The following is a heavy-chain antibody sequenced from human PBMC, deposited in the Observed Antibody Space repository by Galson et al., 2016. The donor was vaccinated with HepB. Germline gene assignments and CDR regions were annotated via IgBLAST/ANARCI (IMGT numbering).Heavy chain of an antibody. CDR3: ARDGWFPSRNRSLGRYYGMDV. D-gene: IGHD3-10*01. CDR2: IWYDGSNK. Sequence: LRLSCAASGFTFTNYGMHWVRQAPGKGLEWVTIIWYDGSNKYYADSVQGRFTISRDNSKNTLYLQMNSLRAEDTAVYYCARDGWFPSRNRSLGRYYGMDVWGQGTTVTVSS. V-gene: IGHV3-33*01. J-gene: IGHJ6*02. CDR1: GFTFTNYG.